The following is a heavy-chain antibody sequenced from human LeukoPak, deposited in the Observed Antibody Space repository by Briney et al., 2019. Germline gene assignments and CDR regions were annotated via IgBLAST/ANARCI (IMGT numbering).Heavy chain of an antibody. V-gene: IGHV3-9*01. Sequence: GGSLRLSCAASGFTFDDYAMHWVRQAPGKGLEWVSGISWNSGSIDYADSVKGRFAISRDNAKNSLYLQMNSLRAEDTALYYCAHGGSGNFDYWGQGTLVTVSS. J-gene: IGHJ4*02. CDR1: GFTFDDYA. CDR3: AHGGSGNFDY. CDR2: ISWNSGSI. D-gene: IGHD3-10*01.